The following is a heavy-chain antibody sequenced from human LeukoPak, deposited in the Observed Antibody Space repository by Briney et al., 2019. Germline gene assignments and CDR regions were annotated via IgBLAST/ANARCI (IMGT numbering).Heavy chain of an antibody. D-gene: IGHD2-21*02. J-gene: IGHJ4*02. CDR2: IYPGDSNT. Sequence: GESLKISCKGSGYSFSHYWIGWVRQMPGKGLEWMGIIYPGDSNTRYSPSFQGQVTISADKSISTAYLQWTSLKASDTAIYYCARQPLVRDCGGDCEFDYWGQGTRVSVSS. V-gene: IGHV5-51*01. CDR1: GYSFSHYW. CDR3: ARQPLVRDCGGDCEFDY.